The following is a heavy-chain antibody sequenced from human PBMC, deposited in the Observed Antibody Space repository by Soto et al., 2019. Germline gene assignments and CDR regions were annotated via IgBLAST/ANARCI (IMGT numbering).Heavy chain of an antibody. CDR1: GFSLSTRGVG. CDR2: ICWDDDK. D-gene: IGHD3-10*01. Sequence: QITLKESGPTLVKPTQALTLTCTFSGFSLSTRGVGVGWIRQPPGKALEWLALICWDDDKRYSPSLKSRVTISKDTSKNQVVLTMTNMDPLDTATYYCVRLLWFGELSWGQGTLVTVSS. J-gene: IGHJ4*02. V-gene: IGHV2-5*02. CDR3: VRLLWFGELS.